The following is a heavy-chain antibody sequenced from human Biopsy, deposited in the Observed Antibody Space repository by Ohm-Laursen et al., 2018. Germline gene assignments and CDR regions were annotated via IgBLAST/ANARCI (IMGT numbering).Heavy chain of an antibody. CDR2: INCKTGAT. CDR1: SYTFTDYN. CDR3: ARDPLNGHNHFDY. D-gene: IGHD2-8*01. V-gene: IGHV1-2*02. J-gene: IGHJ4*02. Sequence: GASVKVSCNASSYTFTDYNIHWMRQAPGQGLEWLGYINCKTGATNYAQKFQGTVTMTRDTSISTAYLALGSLRSADTAIYYCARDPLNGHNHFDYWGQGSLVTVSS.